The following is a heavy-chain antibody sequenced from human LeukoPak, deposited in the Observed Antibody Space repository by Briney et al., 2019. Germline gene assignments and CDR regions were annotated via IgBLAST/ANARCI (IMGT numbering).Heavy chain of an antibody. CDR3: ARDPLYDFRSGLFDY. V-gene: IGHV3-33*08. CDR1: GFTSGIYA. D-gene: IGHD3-3*01. J-gene: IGHJ4*02. CDR2: IWYDGSNK. Sequence: GSLRLSCAASGFTSGIYAVSWVRQAPGKGLEWVAVIWYDGSNKYYADSVKGRFTISRDNSKNTLYLQMNSLRAEDTAVYYCARDPLYDFRSGLFDYWGQGTLVTVSS.